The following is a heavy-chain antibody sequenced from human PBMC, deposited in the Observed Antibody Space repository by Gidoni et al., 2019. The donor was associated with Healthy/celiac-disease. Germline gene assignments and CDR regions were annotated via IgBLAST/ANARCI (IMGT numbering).Heavy chain of an antibody. CDR1: GGYFSGYY. Sequence: QVQLQQWGAGLLKPSENLSLTCAVDGGYFSGYYWSWIRQPPGKGLEWIGEINHSGSTNYNPSLNRRVTISVDTSKNQFSLKLSSVTAADTAVYYCARMRGIVYSYGYYYYGMDVWGQGPTVTVSS. V-gene: IGHV4-34*01. CDR2: INHSGST. CDR3: ARMRGIVYSYGYYYYGMDV. J-gene: IGHJ6*02. D-gene: IGHD5-18*01.